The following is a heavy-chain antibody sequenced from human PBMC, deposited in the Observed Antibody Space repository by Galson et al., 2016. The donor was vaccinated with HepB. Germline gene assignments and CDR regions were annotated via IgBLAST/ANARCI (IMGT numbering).Heavy chain of an antibody. CDR1: GFTFSSFA. J-gene: IGHJ4*02. CDR2: ISFDGINK. D-gene: IGHD1-1*01. CDR3: ARARTGTTGFGFFFGY. V-gene: IGHV3-30*03. Sequence: LRLSCAVSGFTFSSFALHWVRQVPDKGLEWVAGISFDGINKYYADAVKGRFTISRDNSKNTLFLIMNTPRSEDTAVYYCARARTGTTGFGFFFGYWGQGTLVAVSS.